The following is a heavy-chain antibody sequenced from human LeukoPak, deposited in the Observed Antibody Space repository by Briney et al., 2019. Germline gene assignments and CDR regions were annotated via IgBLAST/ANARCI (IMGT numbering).Heavy chain of an antibody. V-gene: IGHV4-59*08. J-gene: IGHJ6*02. CDR3: ARLSEQWLGPYYYYYGMDV. CDR2: NYYSGST. Sequence: SETLSLTCTVSGGSISRYYWSWIRQPPGKGLVWIGYNYYSGSTNYNPSLKSRVTIAVDTSKNQFSLKLSSVTAADTAVYYCARLSEQWLGPYYYYYGMDVWGQGTTVTVSS. CDR1: GGSISRYY. D-gene: IGHD6-19*01.